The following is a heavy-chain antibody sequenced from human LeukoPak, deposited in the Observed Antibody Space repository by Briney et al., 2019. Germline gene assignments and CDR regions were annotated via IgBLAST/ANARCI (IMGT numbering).Heavy chain of an antibody. D-gene: IGHD5-12*01. CDR2: IRYDGSNK. CDR3: AKDASGYHDY. CDR1: GFTFSSYG. J-gene: IGHJ4*02. V-gene: IGHV3-30*02. Sequence: GGSQRLSCAASGFTFSSYGMHWVRQAPGRGLEWVAFIRYDGSNKYYADSVKGRFTISRDNSKNTLYLQMNSLRAEDTAVYYCAKDASGYHDYWGQGTLVTVSS.